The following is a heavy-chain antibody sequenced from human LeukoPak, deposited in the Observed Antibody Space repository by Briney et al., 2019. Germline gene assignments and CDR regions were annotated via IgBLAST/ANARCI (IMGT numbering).Heavy chain of an antibody. CDR2: ISSSSSYT. CDR3: ARDVGTTVSDYYYYGMDV. V-gene: IGHV3-11*06. Sequence: GGSLRLSCAASGFTFRDYYMSWIRQAPGKGLEWVSYISSSSSYTNYADSVKGRFTISRDNAKNSLYLQMNSLRAEDTAVYYCARDVGTTVSDYYYYGMDVWGQGTTVTVSS. D-gene: IGHD4-11*01. J-gene: IGHJ6*02. CDR1: GFTFRDYY.